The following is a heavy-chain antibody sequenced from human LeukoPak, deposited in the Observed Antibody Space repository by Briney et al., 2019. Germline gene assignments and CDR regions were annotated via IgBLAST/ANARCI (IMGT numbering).Heavy chain of an antibody. Sequence: GGSLRLSCAASGFTFSSYAMHWVRQAPGEGLEWVAVISYDGSNKYYADSVKGRFTISRDNSKNTLYLQMNSLRAEDTAVYYCAKDGGVWFGESNDYWGQGTLVTVSS. CDR2: ISYDGSNK. CDR3: AKDGGVWFGESNDY. J-gene: IGHJ4*02. V-gene: IGHV3-30*04. D-gene: IGHD3-10*01. CDR1: GFTFSSYA.